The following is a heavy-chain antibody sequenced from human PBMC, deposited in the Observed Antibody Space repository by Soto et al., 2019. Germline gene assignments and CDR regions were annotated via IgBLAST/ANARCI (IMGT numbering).Heavy chain of an antibody. D-gene: IGHD2-8*01. J-gene: IGHJ6*02. Sequence: GASVKVSCKASGYTFTSYAMHWVRQAPGQRLEWMGWINAGNGNTKYSQKFQGRVTITRDTSASTAYMELSSLRSEDTAVYYCARDRLVLMVYATPYYYYYGMDVWGQGTTITVSS. V-gene: IGHV1-3*01. CDR3: ARDRLVLMVYATPYYYYYGMDV. CDR2: INAGNGNT. CDR1: GYTFTSYA.